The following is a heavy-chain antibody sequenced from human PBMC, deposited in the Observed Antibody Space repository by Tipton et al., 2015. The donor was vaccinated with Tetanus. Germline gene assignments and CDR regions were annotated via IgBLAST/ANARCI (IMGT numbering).Heavy chain of an antibody. CDR3: AREADCSGGSCFSGDSDN. Sequence: CAASGFIFSSYGIHWVRQAPGKGLEWVAVSWYDGTDKYYADSVKGRFTISRDNSKNTLCLQMNSLRAEDTAVYYCAREADCSGGSCFSGDSDNWGQGTQVTVSS. J-gene: IGHJ4*02. D-gene: IGHD2-15*01. CDR1: GFIFSSYG. V-gene: IGHV3-33*01. CDR2: SWYDGTDK.